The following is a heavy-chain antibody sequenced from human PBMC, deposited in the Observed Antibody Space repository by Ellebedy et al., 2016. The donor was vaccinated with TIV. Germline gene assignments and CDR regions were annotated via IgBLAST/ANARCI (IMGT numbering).Heavy chain of an antibody. D-gene: IGHD3-10*01. V-gene: IGHV4-59*08. CDR3: ARTSGELFGLWARKHDY. CDR1: GGSISSYY. Sequence: MPSETLSLTCTVSGGSISSYYWSWIRQPPGKGLEWIGYIYYSGSTYYNPSLKSRVTISVDTSKNQFSLKLSSVTAADTAVYYWARTSGELFGLWARKHDYWGQGTLVTVSS. J-gene: IGHJ4*02. CDR2: IYYSGST.